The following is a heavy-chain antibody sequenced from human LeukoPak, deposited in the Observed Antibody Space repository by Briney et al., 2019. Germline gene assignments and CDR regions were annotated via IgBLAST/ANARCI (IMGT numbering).Heavy chain of an antibody. CDR1: GYTFSGYY. CDR2: INPNSGDT. CDR3: AREEGSITMIVVVTTSGYFDY. Sequence: ASVKVSCKASGYTFSGYYMHWVRQAPGQGLEWMGWINPNSGDTNYAQKFQGRVTMTRDTSTSTAYMDLSRLRSDDTAVYYCAREEGSITMIVVVTTSGYFDYWGQGTLVTVSS. D-gene: IGHD3-22*01. V-gene: IGHV1-2*02. J-gene: IGHJ4*02.